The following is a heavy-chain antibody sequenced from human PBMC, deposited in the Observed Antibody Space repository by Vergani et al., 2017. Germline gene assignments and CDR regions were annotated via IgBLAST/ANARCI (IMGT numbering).Heavy chain of an antibody. J-gene: IGHJ5*02. CDR2: MFHTGNA. Sequence: QVQLQESGPGLVKPSETLSLTCSVSGYSISRGFYWAWLRPTPEKGLEWIGGMFHTGNASNSPSLQSRVAFSMDTYKNHFSLQLTSVTAADTAVYFCGVIMVRSPRPDNWFDAWGRGTLVTVSS. V-gene: IGHV4-38-2*02. CDR3: GVIMVRSPRPDNWFDA. D-gene: IGHD3-10*01. CDR1: GYSISRGFY.